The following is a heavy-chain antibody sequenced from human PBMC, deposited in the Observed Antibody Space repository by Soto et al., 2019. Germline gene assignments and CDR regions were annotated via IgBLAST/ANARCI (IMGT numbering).Heavy chain of an antibody. Sequence: DVQLVESGGGLMQPGESLRLSCDASGLTVSGKKYVAWVRQAPGRRLEWVSALYDVDGSFYADSVKGRFTTSSDSSKTTVYLQMNGLRPDDTAVYYCATWHEREHAYDVWGQGTTVTVSS. V-gene: IGHV3-53*01. CDR1: GLTVSGKKY. CDR3: ATWHEREHAYDV. D-gene: IGHD1-1*01. CDR2: LYDVDGS. J-gene: IGHJ3*01.